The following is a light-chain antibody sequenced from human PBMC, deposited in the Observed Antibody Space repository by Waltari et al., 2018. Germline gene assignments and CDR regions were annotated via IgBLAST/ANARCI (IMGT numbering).Light chain of an antibody. Sequence: ENVLTQSPGTLYLYPGERAILSCRASQSVGKYLAWYQQKPGEAPSLLIYDASSKATGIPHRFSGSGFGTDFSLTISRLEPEDFAVYYCQKYESIPATFGQGTKVEIK. J-gene: IGKJ1*01. CDR1: QSVGKY. CDR3: QKYESIPAT. CDR2: DAS. V-gene: IGKV3-20*01.